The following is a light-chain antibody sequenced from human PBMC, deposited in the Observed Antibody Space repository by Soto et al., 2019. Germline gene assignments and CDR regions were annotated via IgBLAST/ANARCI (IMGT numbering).Light chain of an antibody. CDR3: SLYTTSSTPYYV. CDR2: EVN. Sequence: QSVRSHPASVSWSPGQSITISCTGTSFDVDDYNSVSWYQQPPGKAPKLIIYEVNNRPSGVSNRFSGSNSDNTASLTISGLQAEDEADYYCSLYTTSSTPYYVFGTGTKVTVL. V-gene: IGLV2-14*01. J-gene: IGLJ1*01. CDR1: SFDVDDYNS.